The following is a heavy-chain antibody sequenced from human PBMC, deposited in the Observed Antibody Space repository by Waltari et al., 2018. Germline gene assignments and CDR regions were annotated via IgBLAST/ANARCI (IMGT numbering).Heavy chain of an antibody. CDR1: GGSFSGYY. Sequence: QVQLQQWGAGLLKPSETLSLTCAVYGGSFSGYYWRWIHQPPGKGLEWIGEINHSGSTNCAPSLNSRVTISVDTPKNQFTLKLSSVAAADTAVYYCARTSSLYPFDYWGQGTLVTVSS. CDR2: INHSGST. D-gene: IGHD6-6*01. J-gene: IGHJ4*02. CDR3: ARTSSLYPFDY. V-gene: IGHV4-34*01.